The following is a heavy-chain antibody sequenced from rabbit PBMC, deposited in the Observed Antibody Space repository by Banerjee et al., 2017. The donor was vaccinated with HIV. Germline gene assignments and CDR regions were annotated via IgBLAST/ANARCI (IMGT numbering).Heavy chain of an antibody. CDR1: GIDFSSYYY. J-gene: IGHJ4*01. Sequence: QEQLEESGGDLVKPGGTLTLTCKASGIDFSSYYYMCWVRQAPGKGLELIACINSNTGNTVYASWAKGPFTISKTSSTTVTLQMTSLTAADTATYFCARDGGYADYGYALNLWGPGTLVTVS. CDR3: ARDGGYADYGYALNL. V-gene: IGHV1S45*01. CDR2: INSNTGNT. D-gene: IGHD6-1*01.